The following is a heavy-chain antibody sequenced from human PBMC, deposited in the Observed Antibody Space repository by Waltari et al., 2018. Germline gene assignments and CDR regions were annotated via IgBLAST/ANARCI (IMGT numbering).Heavy chain of an antibody. CDR3: ARDPVIRSAYHYYYYGMDV. V-gene: IGHV4-4*07. CDR1: GGSITRDY. D-gene: IGHD3-22*01. CDR2: ISASGST. J-gene: IGHJ6*02. Sequence: QMQLQESGPGLVKPSETLSLICTVSGGSITRDYWSWIRQSAGKGLEWIGRISASGSTDSNPSLESRVTMSADTSKNHFSLTLTYVTAEDAAVYYCARDPVIRSAYHYYYYGMDVWGQGTTVTVSS.